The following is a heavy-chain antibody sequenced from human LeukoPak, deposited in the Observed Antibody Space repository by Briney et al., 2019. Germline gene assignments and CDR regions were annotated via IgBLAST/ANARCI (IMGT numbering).Heavy chain of an antibody. CDR1: GGTFSSYA. D-gene: IGHD6-19*01. V-gene: IGHV1-69*06. CDR3: ATTFPLVRIAVAETFFDI. CDR2: IIPIFGTA. J-gene: IGHJ3*02. Sequence: ASVKVSCKASGGTFSSYAISWVRQAPGQGLEWMGGIIPIFGTANYAQKFQGRVTITADKSTSTAYMELSSLRSEDTAVYYCATTFPLVRIAVAETFFDIWGQGTMVTVSS.